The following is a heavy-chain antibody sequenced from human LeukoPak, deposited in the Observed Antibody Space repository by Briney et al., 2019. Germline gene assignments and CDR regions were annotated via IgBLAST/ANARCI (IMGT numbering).Heavy chain of an antibody. CDR3: ARGRGYCSGGSCYTDGGFDY. CDR2: IYYSGST. D-gene: IGHD2-15*01. CDR1: GGSISSYY. V-gene: IGHV4-59*12. Sequence: SETLSLTCTVSGGSISSYYWSWIRQPPGKGLEWIGYIYYSGSTNYNPSLKSRVTISVDTSKNQFSLKLSSVTAADTAVYYCARGRGYCSGGSCYTDGGFDYWGQGTLVTVSS. J-gene: IGHJ4*02.